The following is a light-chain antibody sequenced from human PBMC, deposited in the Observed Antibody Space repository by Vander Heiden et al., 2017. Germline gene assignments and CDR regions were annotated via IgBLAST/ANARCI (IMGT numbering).Light chain of an antibody. CDR2: GAS. CDR3: QHYGSSRRT. Sequence: EFVLTQSPATLSLSPGERATLPCRASQTIGSSSLAWYQQKPGEAPRLLIYGASRRATGIPDRFSVGGSGTYFPLSSSSLEPEDFAVYYCQHYGSSRRTFGQGTKLQIK. V-gene: IGKV3-20*01. J-gene: IGKJ2*01. CDR1: QTIGSSS.